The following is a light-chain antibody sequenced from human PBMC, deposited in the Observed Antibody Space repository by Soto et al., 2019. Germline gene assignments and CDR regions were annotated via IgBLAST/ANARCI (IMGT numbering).Light chain of an antibody. J-gene: IGLJ2*01. CDR1: SSDVGSYNL. Sequence: QSALTQPASVSGSPGQSITISCTGTSSDVGSYNLVSWYQQHPGKAPKLMLFEVTRRPSGVSNRFSGSKSGNTASLTISGLQAEDEADYYCCSYAGDNTVIFGGGTKLPS. CDR2: EVT. CDR3: CSYAGDNTVI. V-gene: IGLV2-23*02.